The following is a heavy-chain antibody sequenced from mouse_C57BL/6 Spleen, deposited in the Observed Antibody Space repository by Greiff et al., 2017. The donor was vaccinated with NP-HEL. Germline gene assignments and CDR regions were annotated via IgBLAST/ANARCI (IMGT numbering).Heavy chain of an antibody. Sequence: EVKLQESGPGLVKPSQSLSLTCSVTGYSITSGYYWTWIRQFPGNKLEWMGYISYDGSNNYNPSLKNRISITRDTSKNQFFLKLNSVTTEDTATYYCAREGDSYAMDYWGQVTSVTVSS. CDR1: GYSITSGYY. J-gene: IGHJ4*01. CDR2: ISYDGSN. CDR3: AREGDSYAMDY. V-gene: IGHV3-6*01.